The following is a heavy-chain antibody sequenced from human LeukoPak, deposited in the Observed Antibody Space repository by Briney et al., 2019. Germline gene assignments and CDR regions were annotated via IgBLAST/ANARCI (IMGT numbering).Heavy chain of an antibody. V-gene: IGHV3-74*01. J-gene: IGHJ6*03. CDR3: ASSPDYYYMDV. Sequence: GGSLRLSCAASGFSFRSYTINWVRQAPGKGLVWVSRINSDGSSTSYADSVKGRFTISRDNAKNTLYLQMNSLRAEDTAVYYCASSPDYYYMDVWGKGTTVTVSS. CDR2: INSDGSST. CDR1: GFSFRSYT.